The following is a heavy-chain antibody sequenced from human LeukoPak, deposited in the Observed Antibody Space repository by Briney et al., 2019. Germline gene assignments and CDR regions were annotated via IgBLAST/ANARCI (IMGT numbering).Heavy chain of an antibody. CDR1: GFTFSSYW. D-gene: IGHD3-10*01. V-gene: IGHV3-7*01. CDR2: IKQDGSEK. Sequence: GGSLRLSCAASGFTFSSYWMSWVRQAPGKGLEWVANIKQDGSEKYYVDSVKGRFTISRDNAKNSLYLQMNSLRAEDTAVYYCARDTSYFTMVRGVPIWVNYFDYWGQGTLVTVSS. CDR3: ARDTSYFTMVRGVPIWVNYFDY. J-gene: IGHJ4*02.